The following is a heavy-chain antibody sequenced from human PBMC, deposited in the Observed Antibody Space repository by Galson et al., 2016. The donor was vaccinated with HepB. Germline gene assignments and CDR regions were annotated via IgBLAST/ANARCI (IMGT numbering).Heavy chain of an antibody. Sequence: EILSPTCTVSGGSVSSGSYYWSWIWQPPGKGLEWIGYIYYTGSTNYNPSLKSRVTISVDTSKNQFSLKLRSVTAADTAVYYCARVGYYGSGRAYYFDSWGQGRLVTVSS. CDR1: GGSVSSGSYY. CDR3: ARVGYYGSGRAYYFDS. CDR2: IYYTGST. D-gene: IGHD3-10*01. J-gene: IGHJ4*02. V-gene: IGHV4-61*01.